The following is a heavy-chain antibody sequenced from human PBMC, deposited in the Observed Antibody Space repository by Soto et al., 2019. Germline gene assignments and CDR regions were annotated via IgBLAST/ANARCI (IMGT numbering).Heavy chain of an antibody. CDR1: GYSFTSYW. V-gene: IGHV5-51*01. CDR2: IYPGDSDT. Sequence: RGESLKISCKGSGYSFTSYWIGWVRQMPGKGLEWMGIIYPGDSDTRYSPSFQGQVTISADKSISTAYLQWSSLKASDTAMYYCARGPRVLEWLSNWFDPWGQGTLVTVSA. J-gene: IGHJ5*02. CDR3: ARGPRVLEWLSNWFDP. D-gene: IGHD3-3*01.